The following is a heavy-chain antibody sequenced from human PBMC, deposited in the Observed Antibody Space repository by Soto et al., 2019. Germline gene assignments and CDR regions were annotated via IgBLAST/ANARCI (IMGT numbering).Heavy chain of an antibody. J-gene: IGHJ6*03. D-gene: IGHD3-10*01. Sequence: GGSMKLSCAASGVTFSSYGMHWVRQASGKGLEWVAVIWYDGSNKYYADSVKGRFTISRDNAKNSLYLQMNSLRAEDTAVYYCARLSSGAAPLYYYYMDVWGKGTTVTVSS. V-gene: IGHV3-33*01. CDR3: ARLSSGAAPLYYYYMDV. CDR2: IWYDGSNK. CDR1: GVTFSSYG.